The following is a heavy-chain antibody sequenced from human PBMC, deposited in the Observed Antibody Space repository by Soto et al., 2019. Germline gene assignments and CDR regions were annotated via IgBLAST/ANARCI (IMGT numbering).Heavy chain of an antibody. J-gene: IGHJ6*03. CDR1: WFNFVDLC. CDR2: ISSSGSTI. V-gene: IGHV3-11*01. D-gene: IGHD3-3*01. CDR3: ARATHTYDFSDGGHYYYYSYSDV. Sequence: WRVVWFNFVDLCIRRILKDPRKGLEWVSYISSSGSTIYYADSVKGRFTISRDNAKNSLYLQMNSLRAEDTAVYYCARATHTYDFSDGGHYYYYSYSDVWGNGTSVT.